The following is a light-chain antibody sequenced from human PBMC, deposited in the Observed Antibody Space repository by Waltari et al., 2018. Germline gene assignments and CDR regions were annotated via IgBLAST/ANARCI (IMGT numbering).Light chain of an antibody. Sequence: DIQMTQSPSSLSASVGDRVTITCQASQDISNYLNWYQQKPGKAPKHLINDASNLETGVPSRFSGSGSGTDFTFTISSLQPEDIATYYCQQYDNLPITFGQGTRLEIK. CDR2: DAS. CDR3: QQYDNLPIT. J-gene: IGKJ5*01. V-gene: IGKV1-33*01. CDR1: QDISNY.